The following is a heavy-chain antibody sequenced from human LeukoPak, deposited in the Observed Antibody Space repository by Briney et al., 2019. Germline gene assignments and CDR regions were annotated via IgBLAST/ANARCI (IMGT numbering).Heavy chain of an antibody. CDR2: INQDGREK. D-gene: IGHD3-22*01. V-gene: IGHV3-7*04. J-gene: IGHJ4*02. CDR1: GFTFSDYY. CDR3: PRDYTYYYDDSGPHYYFDY. Sequence: QAGGSLRLSCAASGFTFSDYYMSWIRQAPGKGLEWVANINQDGREKYSVDSVKGRFTISRDNAKNSLYLQMNSLRAEDTAVYYCPRDYTYYYDDSGPHYYFDYWGQGTLVTVSS.